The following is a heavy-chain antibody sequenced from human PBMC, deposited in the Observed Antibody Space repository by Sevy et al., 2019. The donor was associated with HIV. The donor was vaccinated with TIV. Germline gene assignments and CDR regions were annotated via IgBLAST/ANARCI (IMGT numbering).Heavy chain of an antibody. V-gene: IGHV4-31*03. D-gene: IGHD6-13*01. CDR3: ARGIAASGTYYFDS. Sequence: SETLSLTCSVSGASTSRDDYYWTWIRQHPGEGLEWIGYIFYGWSTYYTPSLKSRVTISADTSKSHFSLKLTSVTAADTVVYYCARGIAASGTYYFDSWGQGTLVTVSS. CDR1: GASTSRDDYY. J-gene: IGHJ4*02. CDR2: IFYGWST.